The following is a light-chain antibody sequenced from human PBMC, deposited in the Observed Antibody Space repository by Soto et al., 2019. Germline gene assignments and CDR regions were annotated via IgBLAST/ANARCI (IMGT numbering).Light chain of an antibody. CDR2: GAS. J-gene: IGKJ1*01. V-gene: IGKV3-20*01. Sequence: EAVLTQSPAFLSLSPGERATLSCRARQSVSSSFVAWYQQKPGQAPRLLIYGASSRATGIPDRFSGSGYGKDFTLTLSRLEQEDSAVYYCQQYGSAPKWTFGQGANVEIK. CDR1: QSVSSSF. CDR3: QQYGSAPKWT.